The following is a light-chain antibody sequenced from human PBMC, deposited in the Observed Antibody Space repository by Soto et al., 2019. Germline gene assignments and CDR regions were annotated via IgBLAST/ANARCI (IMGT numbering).Light chain of an antibody. CDR3: QQYGGSLLT. CDR2: AAS. V-gene: IGKV1D-16*01. Sequence: QLTHSPYSLSASVGNRVTISCLASQGISSWLAWYQQKPGKAPKLLIYAASSLQSGVPSRFSGSGSGTDFTLTISSLQPEDFTVYYCQQYGGSLLTFAGGTKV. CDR1: QGISSW. J-gene: IGKJ4*01.